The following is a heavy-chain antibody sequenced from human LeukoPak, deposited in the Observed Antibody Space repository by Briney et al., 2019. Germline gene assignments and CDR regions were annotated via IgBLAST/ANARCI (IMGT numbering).Heavy chain of an antibody. CDR3: ARGSSSWYSSSVYYYGMDV. CDR2: IYYSGST. CDR1: GGSISSYY. V-gene: IGHV4-59*01. Sequence: SETLSLTCTVSGGSISSYYWSWIRQPPGKGLEWIGYIYYSGSTNYNPSLKSRVTISVDTSKNQFSLKLSSVTAADTAVYYCARGSSSWYSSSVYYYGMDVWGQGTTVTVSS. J-gene: IGHJ6*02. D-gene: IGHD6-13*01.